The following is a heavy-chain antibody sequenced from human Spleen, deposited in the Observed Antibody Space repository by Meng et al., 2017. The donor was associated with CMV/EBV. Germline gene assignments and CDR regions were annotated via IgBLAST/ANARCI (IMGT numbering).Heavy chain of an antibody. Sequence: SETLSLTCTVSGGSISSSSYYWAWIRQPPGRGLESIGSVYYTGSTHSSPSLQSRVTISVDTSKNHFSLKLNSVTAADTAVYYCARGWASTPYGMDVWGQGTTVTVS. CDR3: ARGWASTPYGMDV. V-gene: IGHV4-39*02. CDR2: VYYTGST. D-gene: IGHD1-26*01. J-gene: IGHJ6*02. CDR1: GGSISSSSYY.